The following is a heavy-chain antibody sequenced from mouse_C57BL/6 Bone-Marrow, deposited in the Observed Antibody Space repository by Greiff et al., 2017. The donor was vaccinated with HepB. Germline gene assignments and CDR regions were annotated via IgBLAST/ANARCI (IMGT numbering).Heavy chain of an antibody. CDR2: INPSSGYT. D-gene: IGHD3-2*02. V-gene: IGHV1-7*01. J-gene: IGHJ3*01. CDR1: GYTFTSYW. CDR3: TAQAAWFAY. Sequence: VQLQQSGAELAKPGASVKLSCKASGYTFTSYWLHWVKQRPGQGLEWIGYINPSSGYTKYNQKFKDKATLTADKSSSTAYMQLSSLTYEDSAVYYCTAQAAWFAYWGQGTLVSVSA.